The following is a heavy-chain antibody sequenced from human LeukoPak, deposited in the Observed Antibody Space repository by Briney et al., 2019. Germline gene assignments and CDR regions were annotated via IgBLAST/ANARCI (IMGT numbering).Heavy chain of an antibody. CDR3: AEAGVATIKGDY. V-gene: IGHV3-23*01. Sequence: GGSLRLSCAASGFTFSSYAMSWVRQAPGKGLEWVSAISGSGGSTYYADSVKGRFTISRDNSKNTLYLQMNSLRAEDTAVYYCAEAGVATIKGDYRGQGTLVTVSS. J-gene: IGHJ4*02. D-gene: IGHD5-12*01. CDR1: GFTFSSYA. CDR2: ISGSGGST.